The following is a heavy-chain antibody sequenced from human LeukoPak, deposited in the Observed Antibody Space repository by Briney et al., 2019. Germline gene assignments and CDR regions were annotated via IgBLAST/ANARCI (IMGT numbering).Heavy chain of an antibody. CDR2: IKSKTDGGTT. J-gene: IGHJ3*02. CDR3: TTDVYYDSSGYYNDAFDI. V-gene: IGHV3-15*01. Sequence: GGSLRLSCAASGFTFSNAWMSWVRQAPGKGLEWVGRIKSKTDGGTTDYAAPVKGRFTISRDDSKNTLYLQMNSLKTEDTAVYYCTTDVYYDSSGYYNDAFDIWGQGTMATVSS. D-gene: IGHD3-22*01. CDR1: GFTFSNAW.